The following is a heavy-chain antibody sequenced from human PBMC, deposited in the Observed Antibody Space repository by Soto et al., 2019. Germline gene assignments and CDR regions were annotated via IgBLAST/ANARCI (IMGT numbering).Heavy chain of an antibody. CDR1: GFTFSSYS. J-gene: IGHJ4*02. V-gene: IGHV3-48*02. CDR2: ISSSSSTI. Sequence: GGSLRLSCAASGFTFSSYSMNWVRQAPGKGLEWVSYISSSSSTIYYADSVKGRFTISRDNAKNSLYLQMNSLRDEDTAVYYCARDRGIRYYYGSGSFDYWGQGTLVTVSS. CDR3: ARDRGIRYYYGSGSFDY. D-gene: IGHD3-10*01.